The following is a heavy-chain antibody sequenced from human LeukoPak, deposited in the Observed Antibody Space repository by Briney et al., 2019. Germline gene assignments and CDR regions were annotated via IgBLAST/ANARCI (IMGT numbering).Heavy chain of an antibody. Sequence: GGSLRLSCAASGFTFSSYSMNWVRQAPGKGLEWVSYISSSSSTMYYADSVKGRFTISRDNSKNTLYLQMNSLRAEDTAVYYCAKDQVVGTTHFDYWGQGTLVTVSS. CDR3: AKDQVVGTTHFDY. J-gene: IGHJ4*02. D-gene: IGHD1-26*01. CDR1: GFTFSSYS. CDR2: ISSSSSTM. V-gene: IGHV3-48*01.